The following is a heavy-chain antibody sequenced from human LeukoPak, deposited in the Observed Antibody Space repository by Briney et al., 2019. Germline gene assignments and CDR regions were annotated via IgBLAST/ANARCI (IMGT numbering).Heavy chain of an antibody. CDR3: AREKVIQGRNWFDP. V-gene: IGHV3-11*04. CDR1: GFTFSDYY. J-gene: IGHJ5*02. CDR2: ISSSGSTI. Sequence: PGGSLRLSCAASGFTFSDYYMSWIRQAPGKGLEWVSCISSSGSTIYYADSVKGRFTISRDNAKNSLYLQMNSLRAEDTAVYYCAREKVIQGRNWFDPWGQGTLVTVSS. D-gene: IGHD3-10*01.